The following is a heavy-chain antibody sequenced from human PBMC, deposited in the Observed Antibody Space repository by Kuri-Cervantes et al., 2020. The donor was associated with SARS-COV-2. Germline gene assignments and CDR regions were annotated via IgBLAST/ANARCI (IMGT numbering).Heavy chain of an antibody. CDR1: GYNFITHG. Sequence: ASVKVSCKASGYNFITHGISWVRQAPGQGLEWMGWISAYNGNKNYAQKVQDRVTLTTDTSTSTAYMELRSLRSDDTAVYYCARGPQEAGAGPSQDGFDYWGQGTLVTVFS. CDR3: ARGPQEAGAGPSQDGFDY. V-gene: IGHV1-18*04. D-gene: IGHD6-19*01. J-gene: IGHJ4*02. CDR2: ISAYNGNK.